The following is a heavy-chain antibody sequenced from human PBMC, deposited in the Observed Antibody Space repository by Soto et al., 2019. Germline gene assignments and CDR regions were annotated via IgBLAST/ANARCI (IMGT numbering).Heavy chain of an antibody. D-gene: IGHD3-3*01. CDR1: GYTFTSYD. CDR3: ARGDDFWGGYYRYFYYMDV. CDR2: MNPNSGNT. V-gene: IGHV1-8*01. Sequence: ASVKVSCKASGYTFTSYDINWVRQATGQGLEWMGWMNPNSGNTGYAQKFQGRVTMTRNTSISTAYMELSSLRSEDTAVYYCARGDDFWGGYYRYFYYMDVWGKGTTVTVSS. J-gene: IGHJ6*03.